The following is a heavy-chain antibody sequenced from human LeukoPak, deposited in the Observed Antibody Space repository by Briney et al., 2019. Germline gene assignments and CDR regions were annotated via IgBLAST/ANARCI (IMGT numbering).Heavy chain of an antibody. CDR1: GGSISSGGYY. CDR3: ARDADYGDYVVRFDI. Sequence: SQTLSLTCTVSGGSISSGGYYWSWIRQHPGKGLEWIGYIYYSGSTYYNPSLKSRVTISVDTSKNQFSLKLSSVTAADTAVYYCARDADYGDYVVRFDIWGQGTMVTVPS. V-gene: IGHV4-31*03. CDR2: IYYSGST. D-gene: IGHD4-17*01. J-gene: IGHJ3*02.